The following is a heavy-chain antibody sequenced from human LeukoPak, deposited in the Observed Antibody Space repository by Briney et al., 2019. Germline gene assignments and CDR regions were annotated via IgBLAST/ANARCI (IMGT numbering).Heavy chain of an antibody. J-gene: IGHJ5*02. V-gene: IGHV4-39*01. CDR1: GGSISSRGYY. CDR3: AKHEYSGSYYGLSWFDP. CDR2: IYYRGST. D-gene: IGHD1-26*01. Sequence: ASETLSLTCAVSGGSISSRGYYWGWFRQPPGKGLEGMASIYYRGSTYYNPSLRVRVTISVDTSKNQFSLKLSSLTAADTAVYSCAKHEYSGSYYGLSWFDPWGQGTLVTVSS.